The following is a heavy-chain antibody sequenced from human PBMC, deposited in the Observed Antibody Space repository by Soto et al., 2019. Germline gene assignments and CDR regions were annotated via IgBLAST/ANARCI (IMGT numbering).Heavy chain of an antibody. J-gene: IGHJ4*02. CDR1: GFSLSTSGVG. CDR2: IYWDDDK. V-gene: IGHV2-5*02. CDR3: AHRRFGNYCSDH. Sequence: QITLKESGPTLLNPTQTPTLSCTFSGFSLSTSGVGVSWFRQPPGKALECLALIYWDDDKRYSPSLRSTLTISKDTSKNQVVLTMTNMGPVDTATYYCAHRRFGNYCSDHWGQGALVTVSS. D-gene: IGHD3-10*01.